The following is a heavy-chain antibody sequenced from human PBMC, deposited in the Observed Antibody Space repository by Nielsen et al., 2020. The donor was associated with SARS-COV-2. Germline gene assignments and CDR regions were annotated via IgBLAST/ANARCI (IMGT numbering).Heavy chain of an antibody. Sequence: GESLKISCAASGFTFSSYAMSWVRQAPGKGLEWVSSISSSSSYIYYADSVKGRFTISRDNAKNSLYLQMNSLRAEDTAVYYCARDYYDSSGYCSSFYRGQGTLVTVSS. CDR2: ISSSSSYI. V-gene: IGHV3-21*01. J-gene: IGHJ4*02. CDR3: ARDYYDSSGYCSSFY. D-gene: IGHD3-22*01. CDR1: GFTFSSYA.